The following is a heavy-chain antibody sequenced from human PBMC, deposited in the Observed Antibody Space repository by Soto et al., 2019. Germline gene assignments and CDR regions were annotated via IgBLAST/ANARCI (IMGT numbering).Heavy chain of an antibody. J-gene: IGHJ4*02. V-gene: IGHV3-9*01. Sequence: GGSLRLSCAASGFTFDNYAMHWLRQAPGKGLEWVSTITSNSGSIGYADSVKGRFTISRDNAKNSLYLQTNSLRAEDTALYYCAKDLGDGYNTGLDCWGQGSLVTVSS. CDR1: GFTFDNYA. D-gene: IGHD5-12*01. CDR2: ITSNSGSI. CDR3: AKDLGDGYNTGLDC.